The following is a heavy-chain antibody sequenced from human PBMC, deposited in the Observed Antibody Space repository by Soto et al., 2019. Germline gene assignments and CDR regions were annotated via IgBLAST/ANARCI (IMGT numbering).Heavy chain of an antibody. CDR3: TTDLRPTIYFDSSGHPRPFDN. D-gene: IGHD3-22*01. J-gene: IGHJ4*02. V-gene: IGHV3-15*07. CDR1: GFTFTNAW. CDR2: IKSKTDGGTA. Sequence: PGGSLRLSCAASGFTFTNAWMNWVRQAPGKGLEWVGRIKSKTDGGTADYAAPVKGRFTVSRDDSKTTLYLQMNSLKTEDAAVYYCTTDLRPTIYFDSSGHPRPFDNWGQGTPVTVSS.